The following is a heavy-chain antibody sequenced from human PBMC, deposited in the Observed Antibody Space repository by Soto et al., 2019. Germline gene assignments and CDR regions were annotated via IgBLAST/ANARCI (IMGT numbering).Heavy chain of an antibody. CDR3: ATWHEREHAYDV. J-gene: IGHJ3*01. D-gene: IGHD1-1*01. Sequence: GSLRLPCSAFGFTISGKKYVSWVRQAPGKGLEWVSALYDLDGSFYAASVKGRFTTSSDSSKTTVYLQMNDLRPDDTAVYYCATWHEREHAYDVWGQGTKVTV. CDR1: GFTISGKKY. CDR2: LYDLDGS. V-gene: IGHV3-53*01.